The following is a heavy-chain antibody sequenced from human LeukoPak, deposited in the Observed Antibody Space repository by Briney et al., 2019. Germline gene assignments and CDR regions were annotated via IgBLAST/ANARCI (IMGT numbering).Heavy chain of an antibody. D-gene: IGHD3-16*01. V-gene: IGHV3-30*02. J-gene: IGHJ4*02. CDR2: IRNDGSII. CDR3: AKDTPLCYFDY. CDR1: GFTFSSYG. Sequence: GRSLRLSCAGSGFTFSSYGMHWIRQAPGKGLEWVAFIRNDGSIIYNADSVKGRFTISRDNSKNTLHLQMNSLRPDDTAVYYCAKDTPLCYFDYWGQGTLVTVSS.